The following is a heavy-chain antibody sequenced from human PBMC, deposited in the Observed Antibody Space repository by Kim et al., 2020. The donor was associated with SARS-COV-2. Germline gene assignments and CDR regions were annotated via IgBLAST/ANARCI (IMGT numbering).Heavy chain of an antibody. CDR3: AKEGDCGSASCYGGPNYFYAMDV. D-gene: IGHD2-2*01. Sequence: GGSLRLSCAASRFTFSSYAMSWVRQAPGKGLEWVSAISDRGGSTYYADSVKGRFTISRDNSKNTLYLQMNSLSAEDTAVYYCAKEGDCGSASCYGGPNYFYAMDVWGQGTTVTVSS. CDR2: ISDRGGST. J-gene: IGHJ6*02. V-gene: IGHV3-23*01. CDR1: RFTFSSYA.